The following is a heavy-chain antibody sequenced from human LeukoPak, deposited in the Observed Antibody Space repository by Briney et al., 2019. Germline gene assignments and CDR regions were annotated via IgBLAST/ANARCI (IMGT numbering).Heavy chain of an antibody. Sequence: GGSLRLSCAASGFTFSSYAMHWVRQAPGKGLEWVAVISYDGSNKYYADSVEGRFTISRDNSKNTLYLQMNSLRAEDTAVYYCARTSLSYYFDYWGQGTLVTVSS. J-gene: IGHJ4*02. CDR2: ISYDGSNK. CDR1: GFTFSSYA. V-gene: IGHV3-30-3*01. CDR3: ARTSLSYYFDY.